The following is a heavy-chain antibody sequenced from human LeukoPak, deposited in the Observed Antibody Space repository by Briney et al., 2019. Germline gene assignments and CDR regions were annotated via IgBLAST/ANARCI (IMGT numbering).Heavy chain of an antibody. D-gene: IGHD6-13*01. CDR1: GGSISSSSYY. V-gene: IGHV4-39*01. J-gene: IGHJ5*02. CDR2: IYYSGST. Sequence: SETLSLTCTVSGGSISSSSYYWGWIRQPPGKGLEWIGSIYYSGSTYYNPSLKSRVTIFVDTSKNQFSLKLSSVTAADTAVYYCARRGSGYSPAGWFDPWGQGTLVTVSS. CDR3: ARRGSGYSPAGWFDP.